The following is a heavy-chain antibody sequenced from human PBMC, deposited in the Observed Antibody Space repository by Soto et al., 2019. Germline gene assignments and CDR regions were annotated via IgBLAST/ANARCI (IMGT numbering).Heavy chain of an antibody. CDR3: AKEPVGPDWYFDL. V-gene: IGHV3-23*01. CDR2: ISGSGIST. Sequence: DVQLLESGGGLVQPGGSQRLSCAASGFTFRSYAMSWVRQAPGKGLEWVSGISGSGISTHYADSVKGRFTVSRDNSKNTPYLQMNSLRAEDTAVYNCAKEPVGPDWYFDLWGRGTLVTVPS. CDR1: GFTFRSYA. J-gene: IGHJ2*01.